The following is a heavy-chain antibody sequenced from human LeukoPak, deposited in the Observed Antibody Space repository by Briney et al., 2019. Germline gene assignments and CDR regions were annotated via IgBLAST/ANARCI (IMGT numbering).Heavy chain of an antibody. Sequence: PSETLSLTCVLSGYSLSSGYYWGWIRQPPGKGREGIGRIYHSGSTYYNPSLKSPVTISVDTSKNQFSRKLSSVTAADTAVYYCVKQWLGNAFDIWGQGTMVTVSS. CDR3: VKQWLGNAFDI. V-gene: IGHV4-38-2*01. J-gene: IGHJ3*02. CDR2: IYHSGST. D-gene: IGHD3-22*01. CDR1: GYSLSSGYY.